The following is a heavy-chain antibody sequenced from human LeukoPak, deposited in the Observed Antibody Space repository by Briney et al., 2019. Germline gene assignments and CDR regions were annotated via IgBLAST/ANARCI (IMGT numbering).Heavy chain of an antibody. J-gene: IGHJ4*02. CDR3: ASAFEDSRGYYGDY. V-gene: IGHV3-72*01. CDR1: GFTFSDHY. D-gene: IGHD3-22*01. CDR2: TRNKANRYTT. Sequence: GSLRLSCAASGFTFSDHYMDWVRQAPGKGLEWVGRTRNKANRYTTEYAASVKGRFTISRDDSKNSLYLQMNSLKTEDTAVYYCASAFEDSRGYYGDYWGQGTLVTVSS.